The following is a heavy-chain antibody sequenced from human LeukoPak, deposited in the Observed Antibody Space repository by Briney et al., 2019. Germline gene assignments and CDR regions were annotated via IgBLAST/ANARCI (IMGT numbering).Heavy chain of an antibody. CDR3: ARESTVGPIQTDALDI. V-gene: IGHV3-74*01. D-gene: IGHD1-26*01. J-gene: IGHJ3*02. CDR1: GFTFSTYW. CDR2: INNEETAA. Sequence: GGSLRLSCAASGFTFSTYWMHWVRQAPGKGLVWVSRINNEETAANYADSVQGRFTISRDNAKSMLYLQMDSLRAEDTAVYYCARESTVGPIQTDALDIWGRGTMVTVSS.